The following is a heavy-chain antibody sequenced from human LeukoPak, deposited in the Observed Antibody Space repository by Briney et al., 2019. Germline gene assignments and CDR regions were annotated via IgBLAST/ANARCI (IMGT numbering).Heavy chain of an antibody. V-gene: IGHV4-31*03. D-gene: IGHD3-22*01. CDR2: IYYSGST. CDR1: GGSISSGGYY. CDR3: ARQFYHYDDTGYYYVFDY. J-gene: IGHJ4*02. Sequence: SETLSLTCTVSGGSISSGGYYWSWIRQHPGTGLEWIGYIYYSGSTYYNPSLKSRVTISVDTSKNQFSLKLSSVTAADTALYYCARQFYHYDDTGYYYVFDYWGQGTLVTVSS.